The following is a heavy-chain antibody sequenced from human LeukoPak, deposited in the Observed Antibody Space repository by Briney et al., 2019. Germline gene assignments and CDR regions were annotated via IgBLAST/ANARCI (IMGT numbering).Heavy chain of an antibody. V-gene: IGHV1-2*02. J-gene: IGHJ3*02. Sequence: ASVKVSCKASGYTFTGYYMHWVRQAPRQGLEWMGWINPNSGGTNYAQKSQGRVTMTRDTSISTAYMELSRLRSDDTAVYYCARGEYCSSTSCSLDAFDIWGQGTMVSVSS. CDR1: GYTFTGYY. D-gene: IGHD2-2*01. CDR3: ARGEYCSSTSCSLDAFDI. CDR2: INPNSGGT.